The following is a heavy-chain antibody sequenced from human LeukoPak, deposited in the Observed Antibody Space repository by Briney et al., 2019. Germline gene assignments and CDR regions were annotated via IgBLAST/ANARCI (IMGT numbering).Heavy chain of an antibody. J-gene: IGHJ4*02. CDR1: GFTLSCCG. Sequence: GGSLRLSCAASGFTLSCCGMHWVRQAPGKGLEWLAFIRYDGSNKYYADSVKGRFTISRDNSKNTLHLQMNSLRPEDTAVYYCAKDGDDCIEHWGQGTLVTVSS. V-gene: IGHV3-30*02. CDR2: IRYDGSNK. CDR3: AKDGDDCIEH. D-gene: IGHD3-22*01.